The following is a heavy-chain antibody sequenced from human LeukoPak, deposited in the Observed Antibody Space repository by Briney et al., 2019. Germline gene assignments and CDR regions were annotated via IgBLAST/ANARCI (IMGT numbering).Heavy chain of an antibody. CDR1: GFTFSSYW. J-gene: IGHJ4*02. V-gene: IGHV3-74*01. CDR2: INSDGSST. D-gene: IGHD6-19*01. Sequence: PGGSLRLSCAASGFTFSSYWMHWVRQARGKGLVWVSRINSDGSSTSYADSVKGRFTISRDNAKSTLYLQMNSLRAEDTAVYYCARVRYSSGWPHFDYWGQGTLVTVSS. CDR3: ARVRYSSGWPHFDY.